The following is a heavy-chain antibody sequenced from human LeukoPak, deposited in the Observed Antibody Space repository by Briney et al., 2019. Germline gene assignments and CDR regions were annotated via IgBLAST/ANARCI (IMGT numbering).Heavy chain of an antibody. V-gene: IGHV5-51*01. Sequence: GESLKISCKGSGYSFTSYWIGWVRQMPGKGPEWMGIIYPGDSDTRYSPSFQGQVTISADKSISTAYLQWSSLKASDTAMYYCARHSYLGGSLRTGVYYFDYWGQGTLVTVSS. J-gene: IGHJ4*02. CDR3: ARHSYLGGSLRTGVYYFDY. CDR2: IYPGDSDT. CDR1: GYSFTSYW. D-gene: IGHD1-26*01.